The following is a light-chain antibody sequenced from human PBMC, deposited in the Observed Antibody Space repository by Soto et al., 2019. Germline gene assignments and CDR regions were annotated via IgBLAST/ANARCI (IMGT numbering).Light chain of an antibody. CDR2: AAS. Sequence: DIQMTQSPSSLSASVGARVTITCRASQSISSYCNGYQQKPGKAPKLLIYAASSLQSGVPSRFSGSGSGTDFPLTISRLPHEDFASYYCQHSYSTLTFGQGTKVEIK. CDR3: QHSYSTLT. V-gene: IGKV1-39*01. J-gene: IGKJ1*01. CDR1: QSISSY.